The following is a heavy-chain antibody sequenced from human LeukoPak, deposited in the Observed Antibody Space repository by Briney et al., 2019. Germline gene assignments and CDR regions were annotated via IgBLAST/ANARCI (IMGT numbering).Heavy chain of an antibody. CDR2: IYYSGST. CDR3: ARAIVGATKPHLGFDY. CDR1: GGSISSSSYY. Sequence: SETLSLTCTVSGGSISSSSYYWGWIRQPPGKGLEWIGSIYYSGSTYYNPSLKSRVTISVDTSKNQFSLKLSSVTAADTAVYYCARAIVGATKPHLGFDYWGQGTLVTVPS. J-gene: IGHJ4*02. V-gene: IGHV4-39*07. D-gene: IGHD1-26*01.